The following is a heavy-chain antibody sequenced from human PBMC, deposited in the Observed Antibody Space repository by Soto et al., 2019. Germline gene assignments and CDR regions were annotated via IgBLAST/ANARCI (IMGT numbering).Heavy chain of an antibody. CDR2: FDPRDGET. D-gene: IGHD3-10*01. V-gene: IGHV1-24*01. J-gene: IGHJ6*02. Sequence: ASVEVSCKVSGYTLTELPIHWVRQRTGKGLEWMGRFDPRDGETIYAQKFQGRVILTEDTTTDTAYMELSRLKSEDTAVYYCATVQGSGSYYDPYGMDVWGQGTTVTVSS. CDR1: GYTLTELP. CDR3: ATVQGSGSYYDPYGMDV.